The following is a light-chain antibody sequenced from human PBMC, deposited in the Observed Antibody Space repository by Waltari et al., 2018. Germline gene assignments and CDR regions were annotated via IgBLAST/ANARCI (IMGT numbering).Light chain of an antibody. CDR2: DVT. Sequence: QSALTQPPSVSGSPGQSVTISCTATSSDVGTYNSVPWYQQSPGTAPKLLIYDVTNRPSGVPDRFSGSKSGNTASLTISGLQAEDEADYYCSSPTTSITWVFGGGTKLTVL. J-gene: IGLJ3*02. CDR1: SSDVGTYNS. CDR3: SSPTTSITWV. V-gene: IGLV2-18*02.